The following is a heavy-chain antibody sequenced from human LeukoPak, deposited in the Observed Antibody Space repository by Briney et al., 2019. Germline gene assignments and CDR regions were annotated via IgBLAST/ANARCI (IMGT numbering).Heavy chain of an antibody. CDR2: ISSSSSTI. D-gene: IGHD3-22*01. CDR3: ARSDYYDSSGGWFDP. V-gene: IGHV3-48*01. J-gene: IGHJ5*02. CDR1: GFTFSSYS. Sequence: GGSLRLSCAASGFTFSSYSMNWVRQAPGKGLEWVSYISSSSSTIYYADSVKGRFTISRDNAKNSLYLQMNSLRAEDTAVYYCARSDYYDSSGGWFDPWGQGTLVTVSS.